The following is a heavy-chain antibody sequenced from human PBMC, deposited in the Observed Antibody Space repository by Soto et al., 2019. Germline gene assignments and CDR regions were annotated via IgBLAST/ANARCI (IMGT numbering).Heavy chain of an antibody. CDR3: AREIASSWLLYGMDV. Sequence: ASVKVSCKASGYTFTGYSMHWVRQAPGHGLEWMGWINPTTGGTNYAQKFQGRVTMTRDTSISTAYMELSSLRSDDTAVYYCAREIASSWLLYGMDVWGQGTTVTVSS. V-gene: IGHV1-2*02. CDR2: INPTTGGT. CDR1: GYTFTGYS. D-gene: IGHD6-13*01. J-gene: IGHJ6*02.